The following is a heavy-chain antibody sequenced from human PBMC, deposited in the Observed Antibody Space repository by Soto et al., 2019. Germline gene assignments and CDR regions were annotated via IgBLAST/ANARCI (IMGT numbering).Heavy chain of an antibody. J-gene: IGHJ6*03. D-gene: IGHD1-1*01. Sequence: PSETLSLTCAVYGGSFSGYYWSWIRQPPGKGLEWIGEINHSGSTNYNPSLKSRVTISVDTSKNQFSLKLSSVTAADTAVYYCARLERYYYMDVWGKGTTVTVSS. CDR1: GGSFSGYY. CDR2: INHSGST. V-gene: IGHV4-34*01. CDR3: ARLERYYYMDV.